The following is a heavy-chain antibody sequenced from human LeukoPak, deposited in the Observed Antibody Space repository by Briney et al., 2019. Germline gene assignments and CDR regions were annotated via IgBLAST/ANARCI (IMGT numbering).Heavy chain of an antibody. CDR1: EYIFTVYH. J-gene: IGHJ5*02. CDR2: INPNSGGT. CDR3: GLVTSGNWWFDP. Sequence: ASVNVSCKTSEYIFTVYHMHWVRRAPGQGLEWMGWINPNSGGTKYAQNLQGRVTLTRDTYINTAYMELSSLRSDDTAVYYCGLVTSGNWWFDPWGQGTPVTVSS. D-gene: IGHD1-1*01. V-gene: IGHV1-2*02.